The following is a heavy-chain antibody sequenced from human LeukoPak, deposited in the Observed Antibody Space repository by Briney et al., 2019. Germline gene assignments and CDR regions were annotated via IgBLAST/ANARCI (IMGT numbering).Heavy chain of an antibody. CDR1: GFTFSSYR. V-gene: IGHV3-33*05. CDR3: ARILSDSSGWYHFDY. D-gene: IGHD6-19*01. J-gene: IGHJ4*02. Sequence: GRSLRLSCAASGFTFSSYRMHWGRQAPGKGLEWVAVISYDGSNKYYADSVKGRFTISRDNSRDTLYLQMNSLKAEDTAVYYCARILSDSSGWYHFDYGGQGALVTVSS. CDR2: ISYDGSNK.